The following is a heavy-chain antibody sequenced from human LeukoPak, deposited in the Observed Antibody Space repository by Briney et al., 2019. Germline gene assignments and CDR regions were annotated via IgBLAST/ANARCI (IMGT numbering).Heavy chain of an antibody. V-gene: IGHV1-2*02. CDR1: AYTFTGYY. D-gene: IGHD5-12*01. CDR2: INPNSGGT. Sequence: ASVKVSCKASAYTFTGYYMHWVRQAPGQGLEWMGWINPNSGGTNYAQKFQGRVTMTRDTSIGTAYMELYSLRSDDTAVYYCARVEGDSGYELIVYWGQGTLVTVSS. J-gene: IGHJ4*02. CDR3: ARVEGDSGYELIVY.